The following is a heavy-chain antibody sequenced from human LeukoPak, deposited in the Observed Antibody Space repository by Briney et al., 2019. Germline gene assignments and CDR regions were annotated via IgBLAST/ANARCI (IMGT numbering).Heavy chain of an antibody. CDR2: INPSGGST. V-gene: IGHV1-46*01. J-gene: IGHJ4*02. Sequence: GASVKVSCKASGYTFTSYYMHRVRQAPGQGLEWMGIINPSGGSTSYAQKFQGRVTMTRDTSTSTVYMELSSLRSEDTAVYYCARTILTGDPHDYWGQGTLVTVSS. CDR3: ARTILTGDPHDY. D-gene: IGHD7-27*01. CDR1: GYTFTSYY.